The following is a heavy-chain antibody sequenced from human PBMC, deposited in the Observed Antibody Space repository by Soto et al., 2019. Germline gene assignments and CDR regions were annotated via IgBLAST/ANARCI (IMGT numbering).Heavy chain of an antibody. CDR3: ARVDHRGYFAILTDY. Sequence: TLSVTCTVSGASLSSGGHYWVWIRQHPGKGLEWIGHIYDSVNTYYSPSLSSRVTISADMSKNQFSLNLRSVTAADTAVYYCARVDHRGYFAILTDYWGQGTLVTVSS. V-gene: IGHV4-31*03. J-gene: IGHJ4*02. CDR2: IYDSVNT. D-gene: IGHD3-9*01. CDR1: GASLSSGGHY.